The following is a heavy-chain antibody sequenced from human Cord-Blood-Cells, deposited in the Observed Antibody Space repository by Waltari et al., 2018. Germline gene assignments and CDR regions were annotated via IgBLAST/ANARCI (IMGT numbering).Heavy chain of an antibody. Sequence: QLQLQESGPGLVKPSETLSLTCTVSGGSISSSSYYWGWIRQPPGKGLGWIGIIYYSGSTYYNPSLKSRVTISVDTSKNQFSRKLSSVTAADTAVYYCARRVRDGHYNWFDPWGQGTLVTVSS. J-gene: IGHJ5*02. CDR2: IYYSGST. CDR3: ARRVRDGHYNWFDP. V-gene: IGHV4-39*01. CDR1: GGSISSSSYY.